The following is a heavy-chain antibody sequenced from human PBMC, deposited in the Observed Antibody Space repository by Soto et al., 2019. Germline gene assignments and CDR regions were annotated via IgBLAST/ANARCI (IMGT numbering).Heavy chain of an antibody. CDR2: ISNYNGKT. Sequence: ASVKVSCKASGYTFTNYVITWVRQAPGQGLEWMGWISNYNGKTNYAQILQGRVTMTTDTSTSTAYMELRSLRSDDTAVYYCARDTRRYQLRVNWFDPWGQGTLVTVSS. CDR3: ARDTRRYQLRVNWFDP. D-gene: IGHD2-2*01. J-gene: IGHJ5*02. CDR1: GYTFTNYV. V-gene: IGHV1-18*01.